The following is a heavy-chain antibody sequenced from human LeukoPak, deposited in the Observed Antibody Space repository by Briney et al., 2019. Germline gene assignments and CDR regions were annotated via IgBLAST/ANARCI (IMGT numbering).Heavy chain of an antibody. CDR1: GITFSRSC. CDR3: ARDRGGRTGLDD. J-gene: IGHJ4*02. Sequence: PGGSLRLSCAASGITFSRSCMSWVRQAPGKGLEWVAFIKEEGSEKYYVDSVKGRFTISRDNAENSLYLQMNSLRAKDTAVYYCARDRGGRTGLDDWGQGTLVTVSS. D-gene: IGHD2-15*01. V-gene: IGHV3-7*04. CDR2: IKEEGSEK.